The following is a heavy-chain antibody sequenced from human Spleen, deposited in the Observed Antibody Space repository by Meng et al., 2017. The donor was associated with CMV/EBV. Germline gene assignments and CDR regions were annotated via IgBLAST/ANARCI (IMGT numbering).Heavy chain of an antibody. J-gene: IGHJ5*02. CDR2: MNPNSGNT. CDR3: ARERVAGRGKKWFDP. CDR1: GYTFNNFD. V-gene: IGHV1-8*01. Sequence: ASVKVSCKASGYTFNNFDINWVRQATGQGLEWMGWMNPNSGNTGYAQKFQGRVTMTRHTSISTAYMELSTLTSEDTAVYYCARERVAGRGKKWFDPWGQGTLVTVSS. D-gene: IGHD6-19*01.